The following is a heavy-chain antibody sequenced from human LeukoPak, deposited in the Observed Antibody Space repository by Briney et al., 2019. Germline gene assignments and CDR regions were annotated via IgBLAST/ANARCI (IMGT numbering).Heavy chain of an antibody. V-gene: IGHV4-4*07. CDR1: GDSISSYY. J-gene: IGHJ4*02. Sequence: SETLSLTCTVSGDSISSYYWSWIRQPAGKGLEWIGRIHPSGSTNYNPSLKIRVTLSVDTSKNQISLKLSSVTAADTAVYYCARGPPPDFDYWGRGTLVAVSS. CDR3: ARGPPPDFDY. CDR2: IHPSGST.